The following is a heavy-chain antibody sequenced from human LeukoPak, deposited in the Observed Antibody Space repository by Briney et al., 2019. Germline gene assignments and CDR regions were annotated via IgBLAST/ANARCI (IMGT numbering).Heavy chain of an antibody. CDR2: VHTSGGS. D-gene: IGHD1-26*01. CDR3: ARLGSYHDF. V-gene: IGHV4-4*09. J-gene: IGHJ4*02. CDR1: DDSFSSHY. Sequence: PSETLSLTCTVSDDSFSSHYWTWIRQPPGKGLEWMGHVHTSGGSTYYPSLKTRLTMSIDTSRSQLSLKLTSVTAADTAVYFCARLGSYHDFWGQGALVTVSS.